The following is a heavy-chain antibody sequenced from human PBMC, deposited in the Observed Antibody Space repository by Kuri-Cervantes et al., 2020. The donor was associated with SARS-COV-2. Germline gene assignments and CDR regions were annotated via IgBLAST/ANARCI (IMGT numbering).Heavy chain of an antibody. D-gene: IGHD6-25*01. CDR3: TTVHEQRLAYYYYYGMDV. CDR1: GFTFSNAW. Sequence: LSLTCAASGFTFSNAWMSWVRQAPGKGLEWVGRIKSKTDGGTTDYAAPVKGRFTISRDDSKNTLYLQMNSLKTEDTAVYYCTTVHEQRLAYYYYYGMDVWGQGTTVTVSS. CDR2: IKSKTDGGTT. V-gene: IGHV3-15*01. J-gene: IGHJ6*02.